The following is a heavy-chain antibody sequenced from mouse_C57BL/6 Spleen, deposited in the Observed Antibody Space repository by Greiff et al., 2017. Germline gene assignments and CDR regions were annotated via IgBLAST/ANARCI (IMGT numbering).Heavy chain of an antibody. Sequence: QVQLKESGPELVKPGASVKISCKASGYAFSSSWMNWVKQRPGKGLEWIGRIYPGDGDTNYNGKFKGKATLTADKSSSTAYMQLSSLTSEDSAVYFCASFPFDYWGQGTTLTVSS. CDR1: GYAFSSSW. CDR3: ASFPFDY. V-gene: IGHV1-82*01. CDR2: IYPGDGDT. J-gene: IGHJ2*01.